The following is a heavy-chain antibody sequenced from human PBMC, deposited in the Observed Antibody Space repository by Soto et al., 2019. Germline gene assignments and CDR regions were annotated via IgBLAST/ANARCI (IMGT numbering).Heavy chain of an antibody. CDR3: AKSGSFSRPSLGYFDY. D-gene: IGHD1-26*01. CDR2: INPNSGGT. Sequence: XAGTVADKASGCPLTGHYIHLVRRSPGQGLEWMGWINPNSGGTSYAQKFQGRVTMTRDTSITTAYMELSRLSSDDTAVYYCAKSGSFSRPSLGYFDYWGQGTLVTVSS. CDR1: GCPLTGHY. V-gene: IGHV1-2*02. J-gene: IGHJ4*02.